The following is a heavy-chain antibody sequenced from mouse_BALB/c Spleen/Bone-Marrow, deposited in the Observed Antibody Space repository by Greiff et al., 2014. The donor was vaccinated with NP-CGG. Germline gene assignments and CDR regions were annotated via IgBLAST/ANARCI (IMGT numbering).Heavy chain of an antibody. CDR2: IWAGGST. J-gene: IGHJ4*01. D-gene: IGHD1-1*01. V-gene: IGHV2-9*02. CDR1: GFSLASYG. Sequence: QVQLQQPGPGLVAPSQSPSITCTVSGFSLASYGVHWVRQPPGKVLEWLGVIWAGGSTNYNSALMSRLSISKDNSKSQVFLKMNSLQTDDTAMYYCARGSYYEGAMDYWGQGTSVTVSS. CDR3: ARGSYYEGAMDY.